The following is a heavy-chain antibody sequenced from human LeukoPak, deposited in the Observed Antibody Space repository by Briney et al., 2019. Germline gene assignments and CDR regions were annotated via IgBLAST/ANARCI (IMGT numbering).Heavy chain of an antibody. D-gene: IGHD3-10*01. J-gene: IGHJ6*03. CDR3: ARVYYGSGSPLKYYYYYMDV. Sequence: GGSLRLSCAASGFTFSSYEMNWVRQAPGKGLEWVSYISSSGSTIYYADSVKGRFTISRDNAKNSLYLQMNSLRAEDTALYYCARVYYGSGSPLKYYYYYMDVWGKGTTVTVSS. V-gene: IGHV3-48*03. CDR2: ISSSGSTI. CDR1: GFTFSSYE.